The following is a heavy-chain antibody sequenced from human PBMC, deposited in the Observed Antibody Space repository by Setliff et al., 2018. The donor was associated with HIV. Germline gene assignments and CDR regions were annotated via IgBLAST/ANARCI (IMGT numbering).Heavy chain of an antibody. D-gene: IGHD1-7*01. CDR2: IIPIFGTA. CDR1: GGTFSSYA. Sequence: SVKVSCKASGGTFSSYAISWVRQAPGQGLEWIGGIIPIFGTANYAQKFQGRVTITTDESTGTTYMELSSLRSEDTAVYYCARGDGTKYYYYYYMDVWGKGTTVTVSS. V-gene: IGHV1-69*05. CDR3: ARGDGTKYYYYYYMDV. J-gene: IGHJ6*03.